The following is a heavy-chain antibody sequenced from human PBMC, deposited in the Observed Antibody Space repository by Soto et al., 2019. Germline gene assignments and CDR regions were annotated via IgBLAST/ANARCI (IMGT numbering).Heavy chain of an antibody. CDR1: GLTIRNHA. CDR3: AKVPLQPYYFDY. CDR2: ISGSGTGT. V-gene: IGHV3-23*01. Sequence: PVRYNRLCSTANGLTIRNHAMNWVTQAPGKGLEWVSAISGSGTGTDYADSVKGRFTTSRDNSKNTLYLQMNSLRAEDTAVYYCAKVPLQPYYFDYWGQGTLVTVTS. J-gene: IGHJ4*02.